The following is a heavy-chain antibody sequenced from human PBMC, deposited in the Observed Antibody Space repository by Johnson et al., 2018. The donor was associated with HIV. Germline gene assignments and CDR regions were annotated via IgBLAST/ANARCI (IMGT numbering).Heavy chain of an antibody. CDR1: GFTFDDYG. CDR2: INWIGGST. D-gene: IGHD1-26*01. CDR3: ARGVGATLPDAFDI. Sequence: VQLVESGGGVVRPGGSLRLSCAASGFTFDDYGMSWVRQAPGKGLEWVSGINWIGGSTGYADSVKGRFTISIDNAKNSLYLQMNSLRAEDTALYYCARGVGATLPDAFDIWGQGTMVTVSS. V-gene: IGHV3-20*04. J-gene: IGHJ3*02.